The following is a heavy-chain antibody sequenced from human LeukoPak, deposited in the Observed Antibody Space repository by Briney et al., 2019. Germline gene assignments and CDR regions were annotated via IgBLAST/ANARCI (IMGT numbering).Heavy chain of an antibody. CDR3: ARENRGCSSTSCYNWFDP. CDR2: IYYSGST. CDR1: GGSISSYY. D-gene: IGHD2-2*01. J-gene: IGHJ5*02. V-gene: IGHV4-59*01. Sequence: SETLSLTCTVSGGSISSYYWSWIRQPPGKGLEWIGYIYYSGSTNYNPSLKSRVTISVDTSKNQFSLKLSSVTAADTAVYYCARENRGCSSTSCYNWFDPWGQGTLVTVSS.